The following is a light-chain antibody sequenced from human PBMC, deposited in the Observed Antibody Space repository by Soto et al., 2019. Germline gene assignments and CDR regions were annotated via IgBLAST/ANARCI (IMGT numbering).Light chain of an antibody. V-gene: IGKV1-5*01. CDR2: DAS. CDR3: QQYNNYAT. J-gene: IGKJ5*01. CDR1: QNIRNL. Sequence: DIQLTQSPSTLSAAVGDSVTITCRASQNIRNLLAWYQQTPGKAPKPLIYDASTSKTGVPSRLSGSGSGSEFNFTITGLQPDDSATYFCQQYNNYATFGQGTRLEIK.